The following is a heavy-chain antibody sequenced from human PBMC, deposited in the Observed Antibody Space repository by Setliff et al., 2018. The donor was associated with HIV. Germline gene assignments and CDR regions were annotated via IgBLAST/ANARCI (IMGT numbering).Heavy chain of an antibody. D-gene: IGHD3-10*01. J-gene: IGHJ3*02. CDR2: ITAEGRTI. Sequence: PGGSLRLSCAASGFTFSDYWMHWVRQAPGKGLVWVSRITAEGRTITYANSAKGRFTISRDNAKNSLYLQMNSLRAEDTALYYCAKDIRGGGGAFDIWGQGTMVTVSS. V-gene: IGHV3-74*01. CDR3: AKDIRGGGGAFDI. CDR1: GFTFSDYW.